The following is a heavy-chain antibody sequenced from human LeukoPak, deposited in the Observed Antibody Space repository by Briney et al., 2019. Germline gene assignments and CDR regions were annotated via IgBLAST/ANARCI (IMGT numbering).Heavy chain of an antibody. CDR2: ISAYNGNT. CDR3: ARGGSRTVLPPLDY. V-gene: IGHV1-18*01. J-gene: IGHJ4*02. CDR1: GYTFTNYG. D-gene: IGHD1-26*01. Sequence: ASVKVSCKASGYTFTNYGISWVRQAPGQGLEWMGWISAYNGNTNYAQKFQGRVTMTTDTSTSTAYMELRSLRSDDTAVYYCARGGSRTVLPPLDYWGQGTLVTVSS.